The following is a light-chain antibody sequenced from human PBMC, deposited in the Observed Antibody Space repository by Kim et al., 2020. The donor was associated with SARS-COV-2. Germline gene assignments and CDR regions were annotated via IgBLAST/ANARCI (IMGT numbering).Light chain of an antibody. Sequence: LSPGERATLSCRASQSVSGYLAWYQQKPGQAPRLLIFDASNRATGIPARLSGSGSGTDFTLTISSLEPEDFAVYYCQQRSNWPLTFGGGTKVDIK. V-gene: IGKV3-11*01. J-gene: IGKJ4*01. CDR3: QQRSNWPLT. CDR2: DAS. CDR1: QSVSGY.